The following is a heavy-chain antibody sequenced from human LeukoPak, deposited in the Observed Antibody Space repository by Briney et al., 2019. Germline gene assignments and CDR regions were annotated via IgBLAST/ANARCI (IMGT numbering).Heavy chain of an antibody. CDR2: IKPDGSEK. J-gene: IGHJ4*02. D-gene: IGHD5-18*01. Sequence: GESLRLSCAVSGFTFSSYWMIWVRQAPAQGLEGVANIKPDGSEKYYVDSVKGRFTISRDNAKNSLYLQMNSLRGEDTAVYYCARTRTNTATFDSWGQGTLVTVSS. CDR1: GFTFSSYW. V-gene: IGHV3-7*01. CDR3: ARTRTNTATFDS.